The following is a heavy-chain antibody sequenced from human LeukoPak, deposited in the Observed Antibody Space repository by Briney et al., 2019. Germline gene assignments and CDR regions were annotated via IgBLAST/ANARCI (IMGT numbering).Heavy chain of an antibody. CDR1: GGSFSGYY. CDR2: INHSGST. J-gene: IGHJ4*02. Sequence: TSETLSLTCAVYGGSFSGYYWSWIRQPPGKGLEWIGEINHSGSTNYNPSLKSRVTISVDTSKNQFSLKLSSVTAADTAVYYCAGGLIRYGDYDNWGQGTLVTVSS. D-gene: IGHD2/OR15-2a*01. V-gene: IGHV4-34*01. CDR3: AGGLIRYGDYDN.